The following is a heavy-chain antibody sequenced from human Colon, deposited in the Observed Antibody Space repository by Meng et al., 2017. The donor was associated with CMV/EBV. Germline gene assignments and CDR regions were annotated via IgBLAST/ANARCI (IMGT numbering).Heavy chain of an antibody. J-gene: IGHJ5*02. CDR2: IYYNGGT. CDR3: GRRRSQTRSGWFDP. Sequence: GSLRLSCTVSGGSLNSNYYWGWIRQSPEKGLEWIGNIYYNGGTYYNPSLKSRVTISRDTSKNQFSLNLSSVTAADTAVYYCGRRRSQTRSGWFDPWGQGTLVTVSS. V-gene: IGHV4-39*07. CDR1: GGSLNSNYY. D-gene: IGHD6-19*01.